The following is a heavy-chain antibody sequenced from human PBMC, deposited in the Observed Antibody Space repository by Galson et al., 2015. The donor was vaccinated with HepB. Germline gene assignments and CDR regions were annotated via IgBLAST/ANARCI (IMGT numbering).Heavy chain of an antibody. CDR1: GFTFSRHW. CDR2: IKQDGSDK. CDR3: ARVWVVAGTPQHYFDY. J-gene: IGHJ4*02. Sequence: SLRLSCAASGFTFSRHWMSWVRQAPGKGLEWVANIKQDGSDKYYVDSVKGRFTISRDNAKNSLYLQMNSLRAEDTAVYYCARVWVVAGTPQHYFDYWGQGTLVTVSS. V-gene: IGHV3-7*03. D-gene: IGHD6-19*01.